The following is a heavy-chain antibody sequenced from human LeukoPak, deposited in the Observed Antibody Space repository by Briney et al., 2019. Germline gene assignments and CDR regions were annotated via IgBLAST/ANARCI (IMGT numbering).Heavy chain of an antibody. CDR1: GGSISSTRYY. CDR3: ARLLRGYYFISNWFDP. D-gene: IGHD5-12*01. V-gene: IGHV4-39*01. J-gene: IGHJ5*02. CDR2: IYYSGST. Sequence: ASETLSLTCTVSGGSISSTRYYWGWIRQPPGKGLEWIGSIYYSGSTYYKPSLKTRVTISVDTSKNQFSLKLSSVTAADTAVYYCARLLRGYYFISNWFDPWGQGTLVTVSS.